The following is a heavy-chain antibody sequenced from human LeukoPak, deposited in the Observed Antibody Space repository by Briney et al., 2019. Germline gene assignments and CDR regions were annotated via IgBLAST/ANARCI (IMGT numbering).Heavy chain of an antibody. D-gene: IGHD7-27*01. V-gene: IGHV3-23*01. Sequence: GGSLRLSCAASGFIFSTYGMSWVRQAPGKGLEWVSAIRGSGDSTYYADSVKGRFTISRVNSKNTLYLQMNSLRAEDTAVYYCAKADAPGDLWGSFDYWGQGTLVTVSS. CDR3: AKADAPGDLWGSFDY. J-gene: IGHJ4*02. CDR1: GFIFSTYG. CDR2: IRGSGDST.